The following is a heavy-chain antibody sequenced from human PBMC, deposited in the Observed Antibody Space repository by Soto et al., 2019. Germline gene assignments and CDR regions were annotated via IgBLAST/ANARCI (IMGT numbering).Heavy chain of an antibody. V-gene: IGHV3-23*01. CDR2: ISGSGGST. Sequence: EVQLLESGGGLVQPGGSLRLSCAASGFTFSSYAMSWVRQAPGKGLEWVSAISGSGGSTYYADSVKGRFTISRDNSKNTRYLQMNSLRAEDTAVYYCAPNSPPGYSYGSWGQGTLVTVSS. CDR3: APNSPPGYSYGS. D-gene: IGHD5-18*01. J-gene: IGHJ5*02. CDR1: GFTFSSYA.